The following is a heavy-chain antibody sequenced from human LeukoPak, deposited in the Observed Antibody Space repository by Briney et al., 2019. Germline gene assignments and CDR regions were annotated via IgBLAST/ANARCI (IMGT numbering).Heavy chain of an antibody. V-gene: IGHV3-48*04. CDR1: GFTFSSYS. Sequence: TGGSLRLSCAASGFTFSSYSMSWVHQAPGKGLEWISYISSSSRSIYYADSVKGRFTISRDNAKSSLYLQMNSLRAEDTAVYYCARDQIWQLPHYFDYWGQGTLVTVSS. CDR2: ISSSSRSI. J-gene: IGHJ4*02. D-gene: IGHD5-18*01. CDR3: ARDQIWQLPHYFDY.